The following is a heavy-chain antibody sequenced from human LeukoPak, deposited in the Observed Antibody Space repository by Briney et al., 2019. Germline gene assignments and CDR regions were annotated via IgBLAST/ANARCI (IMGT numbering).Heavy chain of an antibody. CDR2: IVVASGIT. Sequence: EASVKVSCKASGYTFTSYGISWVRQTRGQRHEWLGWIVVASGITKSAQIFHERVTITRDMSSSTAFTEVSSLTSEDTATYYCAAELKVGDGYFDHWGQGTLVTVSS. CDR1: GYTFTSYG. V-gene: IGHV1-58*02. D-gene: IGHD3-3*01. J-gene: IGHJ4*02. CDR3: AAELKVGDGYFDH.